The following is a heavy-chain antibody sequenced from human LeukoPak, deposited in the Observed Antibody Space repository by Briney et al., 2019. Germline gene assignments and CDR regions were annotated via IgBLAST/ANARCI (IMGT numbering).Heavy chain of an antibody. Sequence: SETLSLTCTVSGGSISSGDYYWSWIRQPPGKGLEWIGYIYYSGSTYYNPSLKSRVTISVDTSKNQFSLKLCSVTAADTAVYYCARISSSSFDYWGQGTLVTVSS. CDR3: ARISSSSFDY. CDR2: IYYSGST. D-gene: IGHD6-6*01. CDR1: GGSISSGDYY. J-gene: IGHJ4*02. V-gene: IGHV4-30-4*01.